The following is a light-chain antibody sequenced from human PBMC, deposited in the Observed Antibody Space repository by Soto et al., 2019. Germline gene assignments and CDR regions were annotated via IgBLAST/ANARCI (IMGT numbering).Light chain of an antibody. CDR2: RAY. J-gene: IGKJ4*01. Sequence: NVLSQSPGNLWLCPGERATLSCRASQSLSGNYLAWYQQKPGQAPRVLIYRAYSRATGITDRFSGSGSGTDFTLTISRLEPEDFALYYCQPYGSLPLTFGGGTKVDIK. CDR1: QSLSGNY. CDR3: QPYGSLPLT. V-gene: IGKV3-20*01.